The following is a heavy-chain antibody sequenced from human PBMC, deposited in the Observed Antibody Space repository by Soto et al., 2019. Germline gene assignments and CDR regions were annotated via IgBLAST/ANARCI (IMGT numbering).Heavy chain of an antibody. CDR1: GYSFTSYG. V-gene: IGHV1-18*01. Sequence: VSVKARCKDSGYSFTSYGMRWLRQAPGQGLEWMGWISAYNGNTNYAQKLQGRVTMTTDTSTSTAYMELRSLRSDDTAVYYCARMLGYCSGGSCYSVAFDIWGQGTMVTVSS. D-gene: IGHD2-15*01. CDR2: ISAYNGNT. J-gene: IGHJ3*02. CDR3: ARMLGYCSGGSCYSVAFDI.